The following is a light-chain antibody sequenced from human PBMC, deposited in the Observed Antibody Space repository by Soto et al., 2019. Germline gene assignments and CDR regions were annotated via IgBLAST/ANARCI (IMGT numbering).Light chain of an antibody. V-gene: IGLV2-8*01. CDR2: EVS. CDR1: SSDVGAYDS. Sequence: LTQTPSASASLGQSVTISCTGTSSDVGAYDSVSWYQHHPGKAPTALIYEVSKRPSGVPDRFSGSKSGNTASLTVSGLQAEDEADYYCSSYAGNNNYVFGSGTKVTVL. CDR3: SSYAGNNNYV. J-gene: IGLJ1*01.